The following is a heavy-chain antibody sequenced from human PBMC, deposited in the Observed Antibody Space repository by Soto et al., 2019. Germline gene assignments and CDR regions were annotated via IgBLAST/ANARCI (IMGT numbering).Heavy chain of an antibody. Sequence: EVQLLESGGGLVQPGGSLRLSCAASGFTFDAYAMNWVRQAPGKGLAWVSAIGTDSNTYYADSVKGRFTISRDNSRTTVYLQMNSLRAEDTALYYCVRKNPGTRPFDYWGQGTLVTVSS. V-gene: IGHV3-23*01. CDR2: IGTDSNT. CDR3: VRKNPGTRPFDY. J-gene: IGHJ4*01. CDR1: GFTFDAYA.